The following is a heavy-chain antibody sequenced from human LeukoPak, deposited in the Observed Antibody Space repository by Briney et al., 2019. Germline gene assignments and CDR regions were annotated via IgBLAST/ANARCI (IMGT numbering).Heavy chain of an antibody. J-gene: IGHJ3*02. D-gene: IGHD4/OR15-4a*01. Sequence: SETLSLTCTVSGGSISSYYWSWIRQPPGKGLEWIGRIYTSGSNNYNPSLKSRVTMSVDTSKNQFSLKLSSVTAADTAVYYCARGPGGATAEAFDIWGQGTMVTVSS. V-gene: IGHV4-4*07. CDR2: IYTSGSN. CDR3: ARGPGGATAEAFDI. CDR1: GGSISSYY.